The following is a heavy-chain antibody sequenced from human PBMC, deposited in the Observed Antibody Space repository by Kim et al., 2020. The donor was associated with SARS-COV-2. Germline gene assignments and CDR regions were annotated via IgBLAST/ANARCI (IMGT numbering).Heavy chain of an antibody. D-gene: IGHD3-10*01. CDR1: GYTFTSYA. CDR3: ARAQGGEYYYGSGALYGMDV. CDR2: INAGNGNT. V-gene: IGHV1-3*01. J-gene: IGHJ6*02. Sequence: ASVKVSCKASGYTFTSYAMHWVRQAPGQRLEWMGWINAGNGNTKYSQKFQGRVTITRDTSASTAYMELSSLRSEDTAVYYCARAQGGEYYYGSGALYGMDVWGQGTTVTVSS.